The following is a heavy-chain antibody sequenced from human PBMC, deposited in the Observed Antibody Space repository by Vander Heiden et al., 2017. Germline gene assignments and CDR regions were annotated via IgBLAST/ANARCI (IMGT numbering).Heavy chain of an antibody. V-gene: IGHV1-46*03. CDR3: TRGARRDWSGP. J-gene: IGHJ5*02. CDR2: INPSGGST. CDR1: AYTFTNYY. Sequence: QVQLVQSGAEVQKPGASVKVSCKASAYTFTNYYMHWVRQAPGQGIEWKGIINPSGGSTSFAQKFQGRVTMTRDTSTRTVYMELGSLRSEDTAVYYCTRGARRDWSGPWGQGTLVTVFS.